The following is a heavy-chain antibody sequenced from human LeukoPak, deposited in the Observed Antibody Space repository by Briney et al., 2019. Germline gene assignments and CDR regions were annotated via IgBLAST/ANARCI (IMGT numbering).Heavy chain of an antibody. V-gene: IGHV4-39*01. CDR1: GGSISTSSFY. CDR2: MYYRGST. J-gene: IGHJ3*02. CDR3: AKGLRYLSFNDAFDI. D-gene: IGHD3-9*01. Sequence: PSETLSLTCTVSGGSISTSSFYWGWIRQPPGKGLEWIGSMYYRGSTYYNPSLKSRVTISVDTSKNQFSLRLSSVTAADTAVYFCAKGLRYLSFNDAFDIWGQGTMVTVSS.